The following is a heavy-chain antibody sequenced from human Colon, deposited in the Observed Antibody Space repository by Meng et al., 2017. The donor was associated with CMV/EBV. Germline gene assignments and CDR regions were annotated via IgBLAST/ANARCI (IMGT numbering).Heavy chain of an antibody. D-gene: IGHD3-10*01. J-gene: IGHJ4*02. V-gene: IGHV3-20*03. CDR1: FIFNDLG. CDR2: INWDGRSR. Sequence: FIFNDLGMNWGRQVPGKGLEWVAGINWDGRSRGHADSVKGRFTISRDNVKRSVDLQMDNLRVEDTALYYCAKDVSDLGSGRYGFDDWGQGILVTVSS. CDR3: AKDVSDLGSGRYGFDD.